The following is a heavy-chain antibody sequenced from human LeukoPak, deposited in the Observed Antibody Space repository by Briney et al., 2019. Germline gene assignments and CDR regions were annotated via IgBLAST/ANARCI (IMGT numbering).Heavy chain of an antibody. D-gene: IGHD6-19*01. CDR2: TTGSGAFT. CDR1: GFTFSKYS. Sequence: GGSLRLSCVASGFTFSKYSITWVRQAPGKGLEWLSATTGSGAFTDYAESVKGRFTISRDNSKNTLYLQMNSLRAEDTAVYYCAKDLEQWLVRGGSDYWGQGTLVTVSS. J-gene: IGHJ4*02. CDR3: AKDLEQWLVRGGSDY. V-gene: IGHV3-23*01.